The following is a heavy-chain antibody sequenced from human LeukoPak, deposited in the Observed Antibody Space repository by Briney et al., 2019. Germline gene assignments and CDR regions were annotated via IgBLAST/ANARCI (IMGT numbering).Heavy chain of an antibody. CDR2: INPNSGGT. V-gene: IGHV1-2*02. D-gene: IGHD4-17*01. J-gene: IGHJ4*02. Sequence: ASVKVSCKASGYTFTGYYMHWVRQAPGQGPEWMGWINPNSGGTNYAQKFQGRVTMTRDTSISTAYMELSRLRSDGTAVYYCASSITVTITYFDYWGQGTLVTVSS. CDR3: ASSITVTITYFDY. CDR1: GYTFTGYY.